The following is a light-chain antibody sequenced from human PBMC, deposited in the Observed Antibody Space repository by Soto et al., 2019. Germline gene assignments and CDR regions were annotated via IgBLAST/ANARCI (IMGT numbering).Light chain of an antibody. CDR3: QQYGSSPWT. J-gene: IGKJ1*01. CDR2: DAS. CDR1: QSVSSSY. V-gene: IGKV3-20*01. Sequence: EIVLAQSPGTLSLSPGERATLSCRASQSVSSSYLAWYPQKPGRAPMLLIYDASNRATGIPDRFSASGSGTDFTLSISRLEPEDFAVYFCQQYGSSPWTFGQGNTVEIK.